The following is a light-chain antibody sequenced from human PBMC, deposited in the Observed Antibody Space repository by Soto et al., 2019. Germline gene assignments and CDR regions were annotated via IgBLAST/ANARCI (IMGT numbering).Light chain of an antibody. Sequence: EIVMTQSPATLSVSPGERATLSCRASQSVSSNLAWYQQKPGQAPRRLIYGASTRATGIPARFSGSGSGTEFTLTISSLQSEDFAVYYCQQYNNWPLTTFGGGNKVEIK. J-gene: IGKJ4*01. V-gene: IGKV3D-15*01. CDR3: QQYNNWPLTT. CDR1: QSVSSN. CDR2: GAS.